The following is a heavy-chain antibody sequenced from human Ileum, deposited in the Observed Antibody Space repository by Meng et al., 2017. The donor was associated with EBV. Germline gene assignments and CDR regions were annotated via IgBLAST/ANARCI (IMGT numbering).Heavy chain of an antibody. Sequence: QVELLQSGAEVKKPGASVKLSCKASGYTFSNYAIHWVRQAPGQRPEWMGWINTDNGETEFSQKFQGRVTITRDTSATTAYMELISLRSEDTAVYYCASRPGFNIGPFDFWGQGTLVTVSS. J-gene: IGHJ4*02. D-gene: IGHD3/OR15-3a*01. CDR2: INTDNGET. CDR3: ASRPGFNIGPFDF. CDR1: GYTFSNYA. V-gene: IGHV1-3*04.